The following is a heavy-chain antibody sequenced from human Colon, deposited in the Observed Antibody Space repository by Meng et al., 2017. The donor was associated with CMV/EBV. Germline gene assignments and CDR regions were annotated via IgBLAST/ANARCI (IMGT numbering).Heavy chain of an antibody. D-gene: IGHD2-2*01. Sequence: VSEFTFSSYAMRWVRQAPGNGLEWVAVISYDGSNKYYADSVKGRFTISRDNSKNTLYLQMNSLRAEDTAVYYCARDHISTSLYYFDYWGQGTLVTVSS. CDR1: EFTFSSYA. J-gene: IGHJ4*02. V-gene: IGHV3-30*04. CDR3: ARDHISTSLYYFDY. CDR2: ISYDGSNK.